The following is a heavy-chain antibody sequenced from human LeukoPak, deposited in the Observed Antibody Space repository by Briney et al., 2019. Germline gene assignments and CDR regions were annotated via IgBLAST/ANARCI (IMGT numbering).Heavy chain of an antibody. J-gene: IGHJ4*02. CDR3: AGGPEYYSDSSGSFDY. D-gene: IGHD3-22*01. V-gene: IGHV1-69*05. CDR2: IIPIFGTA. CDR1: GGTFSSYA. Sequence: SVKVSCKASGGTFSSYAISWVRQAPGQGLEWMGRIIPIFGTANYAQRFQGRVTITTDESTSTAYMELSSLRSEDTAVYYCAGGPEYYSDSSGSFDYWGQGTLVTVSS.